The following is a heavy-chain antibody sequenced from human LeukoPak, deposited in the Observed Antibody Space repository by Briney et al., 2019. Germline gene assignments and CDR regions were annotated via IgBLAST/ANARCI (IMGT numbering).Heavy chain of an antibody. CDR3: VREGAVPGIDP. D-gene: IGHD3-16*01. J-gene: IGHJ5*02. CDR2: GST. V-gene: IGHV4-30-2*04. Sequence: GSTNYQSILQSRLTISRDTSNNEFSLRLTSLTAADTAVYYCVREGAVPGIDPWGQGTLVTVSS.